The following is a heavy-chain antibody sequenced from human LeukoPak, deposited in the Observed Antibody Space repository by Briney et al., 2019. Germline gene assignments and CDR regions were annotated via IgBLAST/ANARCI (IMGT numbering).Heavy chain of an antibody. J-gene: IGHJ6*04. CDR1: GFTFNNYN. V-gene: IGHV3-48*04. CDR3: AELGITMIGGV. D-gene: IGHD3-10*02. Sequence: HPGGSLRLSCAASGFTFNNYNMNWVRQAPGKGLEWVSYISSSGSTIYYADSVKGRFTISRDNAKNSLYLQMNSLRAEDTAVYYCAELGITMIGGVWGKGTTVTISS. CDR2: ISSSGSTI.